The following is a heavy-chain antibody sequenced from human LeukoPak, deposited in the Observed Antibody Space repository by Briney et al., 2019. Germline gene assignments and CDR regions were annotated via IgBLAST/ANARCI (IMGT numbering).Heavy chain of an antibody. J-gene: IGHJ3*02. CDR3: ARDLVTVTKGFDI. CDR1: DDSFSSHY. V-gene: IGHV4-59*11. CDR2: ISYIGST. D-gene: IGHD4-17*01. Sequence: SETLSLTCAVSDDSFSSHYWTWIRQPPGKGLEWIGYISYIGSTNYNPSLKSRVTILIDTYKNQFSLKLSSVTAADTAVYYCARDLVTVTKGFDIWGQGTMVSVSS.